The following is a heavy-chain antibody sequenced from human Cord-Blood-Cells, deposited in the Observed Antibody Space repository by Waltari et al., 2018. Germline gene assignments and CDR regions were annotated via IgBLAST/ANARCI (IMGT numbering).Heavy chain of an antibody. Sequence: QLQLQESGPGLVKPSETLSLTCTVSGGSISSSSYYWGWIRQPPGKGLEWIGGIYYSGSAYYNPSLKSRGTRSVDTSKNQFSLKLSSVTAADTAVYYCARPPTGDAVDIWGQGTMVTVSS. CDR2: IYYSGSA. J-gene: IGHJ3*02. CDR1: GGSISSSSYY. CDR3: ARPPTGDAVDI. D-gene: IGHD3-9*01. V-gene: IGHV4-39*01.